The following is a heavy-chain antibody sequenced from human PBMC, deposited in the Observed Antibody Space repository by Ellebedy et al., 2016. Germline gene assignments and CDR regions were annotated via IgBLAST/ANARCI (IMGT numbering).Heavy chain of an antibody. CDR3: ARWPRQGGSSSPTNYYYYGMDV. CDR1: GGPISSYY. V-gene: IGHV4-59*01. CDR2: IYYSGST. D-gene: IGHD6-13*01. J-gene: IGHJ6*02. Sequence: SETLSLTXTVSGGPISSYYWSWIRQPPGKGLEWIGYIYYSGSTNYNPYLKSRVTISVDTSKNQFSLKLSSVTAADTAVYYCARWPRQGGSSSPTNYYYYGMDVWGQGTTVTVSS.